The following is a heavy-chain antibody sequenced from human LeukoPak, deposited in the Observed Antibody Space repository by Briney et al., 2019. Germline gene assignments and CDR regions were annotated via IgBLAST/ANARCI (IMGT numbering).Heavy chain of an antibody. CDR2: IIPILGTA. CDR1: GGSFSSYA. D-gene: IGHD3-22*01. J-gene: IGHJ1*01. CDR3: ARGGVTYYYDSSGYSVSLREYCQH. Sequence: GASVKVSCKASGGSFSSYAISWVRQAPGQGLEWMGRIIPILGTANYAQKFQGRVTITTDESTSTAYMEISSPRSEDTAVYYCARGGVTYYYDSSGYSVSLREYCQHWGRGTQV. V-gene: IGHV1-69*05.